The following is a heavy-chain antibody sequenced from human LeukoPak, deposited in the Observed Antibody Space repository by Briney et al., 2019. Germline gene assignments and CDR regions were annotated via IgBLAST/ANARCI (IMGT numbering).Heavy chain of an antibody. CDR3: ARWGDQYHRGY. D-gene: IGHD3-16*01. Sequence: SETLSLTCTVSGGSISSSSYYWGWIRQPPGKGLEWIGSIYYSGSTYYNPSLKSRVTISVDTSKNQFSLKLSSVTAADTAVYYCARWGDQYHRGYWGQGTLVTVSS. CDR1: GGSISSSSYY. CDR2: IYYSGST. V-gene: IGHV4-39*01. J-gene: IGHJ4*02.